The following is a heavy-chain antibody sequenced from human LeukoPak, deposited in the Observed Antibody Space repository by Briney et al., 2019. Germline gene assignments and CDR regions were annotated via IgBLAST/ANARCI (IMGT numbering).Heavy chain of an antibody. J-gene: IGHJ4*02. D-gene: IGHD3-3*01. CDR2: IYNTGST. Sequence: SETLSLTRTVSGGSICSYYWSWIWQPPGEGVGWSVYIYNTGSTNYNPSLKSRVTISVDTSKNQFSLKLSSVTAADTAVYYCARSRFWSRHDFDYWGQGTLVTVSS. CDR3: ARSRFWSRHDFDY. CDR1: GGSICSYY. V-gene: IGHV4-59*01.